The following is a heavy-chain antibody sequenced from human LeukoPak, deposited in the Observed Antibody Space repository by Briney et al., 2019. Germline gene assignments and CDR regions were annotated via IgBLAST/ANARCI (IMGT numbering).Heavy chain of an antibody. V-gene: IGHV3-9*01. CDR2: ISWNSGSI. D-gene: IGHD3-16*01. CDR3: AKEGDMITFGGVVDY. J-gene: IGHJ4*02. CDR1: GFTFDDYA. Sequence: GGSLRLSCAASGFTFDDYAMHWVRQAPGKGLEWVSGISWNSGSIGYADSVKGRFTISRDNAKNSLYLQMNSLRAEDTALYYCAKEGDMITFGGVVDYWGQGTLVTVSS.